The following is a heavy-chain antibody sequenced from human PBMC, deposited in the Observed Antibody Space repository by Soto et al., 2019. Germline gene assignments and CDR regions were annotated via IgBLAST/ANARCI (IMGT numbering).Heavy chain of an antibody. CDR1: GFTFSNYA. CDR3: AKPSYIFGVVITGAFDY. D-gene: IGHD3-3*02. V-gene: IGHV3-23*01. Sequence: WGSLRLSCSASGFTFSNYALSWFRQVPGKGLQWVAAISGSGGTTHYADSVRGRFTISRDNSKNMVFLQVNSLRAKDTAVYYCAKPSYIFGVVITGAFDYWGPGTQVTVSS. CDR2: ISGSGGTT. J-gene: IGHJ4*02.